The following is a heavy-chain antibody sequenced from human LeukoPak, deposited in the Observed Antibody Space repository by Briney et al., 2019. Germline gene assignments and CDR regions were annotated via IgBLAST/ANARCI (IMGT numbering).Heavy chain of an antibody. Sequence: GGSLRLSCAASGFTFSSYTMNWVRQAPGKGLEWVSKISSSSSTIYYADSAKGRFTISRDNAKNSLYLQMNSLRAEDTAVYYCARDSPQALAILHAFDIWGHGTMVTVSS. CDR2: ISSSSSTI. CDR3: ARDSPQALAILHAFDI. V-gene: IGHV3-48*01. D-gene: IGHD5-12*01. J-gene: IGHJ3*02. CDR1: GFTFSSYT.